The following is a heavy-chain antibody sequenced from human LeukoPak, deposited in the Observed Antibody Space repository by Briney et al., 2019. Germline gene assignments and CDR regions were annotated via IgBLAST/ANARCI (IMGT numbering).Heavy chain of an antibody. V-gene: IGHV1-69*01. CDR1: GFTFSSYA. CDR3: AEGANWYFDL. D-gene: IGHD3-16*01. CDR2: IIPIFGTA. J-gene: IGHJ2*01. Sequence: GGSLRLSCAASGFTFSSYAISWVRQAPGQGLEWMGGIIPIFGTANYAQKFQGRVTITADESTSTAYMELSSLRSEDTAVYYCAEGANWYFDLWGRGTLVTVSS.